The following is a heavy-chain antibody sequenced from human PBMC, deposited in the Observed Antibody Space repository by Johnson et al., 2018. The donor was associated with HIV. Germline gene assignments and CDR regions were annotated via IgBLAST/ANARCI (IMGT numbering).Heavy chain of an antibody. CDR1: GFTFSSYE. D-gene: IGHD2-21*01. CDR2: ISSSGSTI. V-gene: IGHV3-48*03. J-gene: IGHJ3*02. Sequence: VQLVESGGGVVQPGRSLRLSCAASGFTFSSYEMNWVRQAPGKGLEWVSYISSSGSTIYYADSVKGRFTISRDNAKNSLYLQMNSLRAEDAAVYHCAKEGYSASFDIWGQGTMVTVSS. CDR3: AKEGYSASFDI.